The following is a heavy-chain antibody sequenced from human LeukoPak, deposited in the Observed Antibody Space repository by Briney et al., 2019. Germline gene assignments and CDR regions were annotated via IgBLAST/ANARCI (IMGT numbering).Heavy chain of an antibody. Sequence: ASVKVSCKASGYTFTSYGISWVRQAPGQGLEWMGWISAYNGNTNYAQKLQGRVTMTTDTSTSTAYLELRSLRSDDKAVYYCARALAARERIDYWGQGTLFTVSS. J-gene: IGHJ4*02. V-gene: IGHV1-18*01. CDR3: ARALAARERIDY. CDR2: ISAYNGNT. D-gene: IGHD6-6*01. CDR1: GYTFTSYG.